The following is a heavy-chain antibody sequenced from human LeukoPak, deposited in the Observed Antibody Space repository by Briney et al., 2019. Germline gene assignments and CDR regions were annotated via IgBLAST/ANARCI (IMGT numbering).Heavy chain of an antibody. CDR3: AAGSGAPGY. D-gene: IGHD3-10*01. J-gene: IGHJ4*02. CDR1: GFTFRKAW. Sequence: GGSLRLACAASGFTFRKAWMNWVRQAPGKGLEWVGRIKNRTEGGTTDYAAPVKGRFAISRDDSRNTVFLHMNSLNTGDTAVYFCAAGSGAPGYWGRGTLVTVSS. CDR2: IKNRTEGGTT. V-gene: IGHV3-15*01.